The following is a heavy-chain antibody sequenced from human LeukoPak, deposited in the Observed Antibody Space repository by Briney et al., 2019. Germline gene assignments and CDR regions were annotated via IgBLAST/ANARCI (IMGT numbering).Heavy chain of an antibody. CDR3: ARDEYLWSGYYPNQAFDY. J-gene: IGHJ4*02. Sequence: GGSLRLSCAASGFTFSSNWMTWVRQAPGKGLEWVANIKQDGSEKYYVDSVKGRFTISRDNAKKSLYLQMNSLGAEDTAMYYCARDEYLWSGYYPNQAFDYWGQGTLVTVSS. V-gene: IGHV3-7*01. CDR2: IKQDGSEK. D-gene: IGHD3-3*01. CDR1: GFTFSSNW.